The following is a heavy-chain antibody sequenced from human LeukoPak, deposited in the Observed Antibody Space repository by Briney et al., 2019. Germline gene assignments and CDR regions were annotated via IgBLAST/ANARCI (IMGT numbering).Heavy chain of an antibody. Sequence: PSQTLSLTCTASGGSINNGGYYWSWIRQHPGKGLEWIGYIYYSGSSYYNPSLRSRVTISVDTSKNHFSLKLSSVTAADTAVYYCARVSSGFHLGSFDHWGQGILVTVSS. CDR2: IYYSGSS. V-gene: IGHV4-31*03. CDR3: ARVSSGFHLGSFDH. CDR1: GGSINNGGYY. J-gene: IGHJ4*02. D-gene: IGHD3-22*01.